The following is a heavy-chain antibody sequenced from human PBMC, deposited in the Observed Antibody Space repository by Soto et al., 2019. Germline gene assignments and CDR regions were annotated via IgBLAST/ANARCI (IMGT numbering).Heavy chain of an antibody. CDR2: INENGGSRGGT. Sequence: EVHLLESGGGLVQPGGSLRLSCRASGFTFSRSAMTWVLQALCQGLEWVVSINENGGSRGGTYYADSVKGRFTISRDNSNNTLYLQVDSLRGADTAVYYCASVKAVVVAALAIWGQGTMVTVSS. V-gene: IGHV3-23*01. J-gene: IGHJ3*02. CDR3: ASVKAVVVAALAI. CDR1: GFTFSRSA. D-gene: IGHD2-15*01.